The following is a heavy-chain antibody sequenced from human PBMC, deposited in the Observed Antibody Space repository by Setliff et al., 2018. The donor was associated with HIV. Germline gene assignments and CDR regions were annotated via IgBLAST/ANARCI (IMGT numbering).Heavy chain of an antibody. Sequence: SETLSLTCAVSGGSISSGSYYWSWIRQPAGKGLEWVGRIYTSGSTNYNPSLKSRVTISVDTSKNQFSLKLSSVTAADTAVYYCAREIVNDYNFWSGYYYYYYGMDVWGQGTTVTVSS. J-gene: IGHJ6*02. D-gene: IGHD3-3*01. CDR1: GGSISSGSYY. CDR2: IYTSGST. V-gene: IGHV4-61*02. CDR3: AREIVNDYNFWSGYYYYYYGMDV.